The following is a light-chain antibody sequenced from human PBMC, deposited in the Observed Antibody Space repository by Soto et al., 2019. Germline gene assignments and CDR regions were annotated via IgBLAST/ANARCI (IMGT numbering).Light chain of an antibody. CDR2: WAS. J-gene: IGKJ2*01. CDR3: QQYYSSPYT. CDR1: RSVLFSSDSENY. Sequence: DIVMTQSPDSLAVSLGERATINCKSSRSVLFSSDSENYLAWYQQKPGQPPKLLIYWASTRESGVPDRFSGSGSGTDFTLTISGLQAEDVAVYYCQQYYSSPYTFGQGTKLEI. V-gene: IGKV4-1*01.